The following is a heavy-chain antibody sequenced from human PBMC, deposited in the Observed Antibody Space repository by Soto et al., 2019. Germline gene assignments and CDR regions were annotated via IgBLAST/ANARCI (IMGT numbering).Heavy chain of an antibody. CDR1: GFTFSSYA. Sequence: GGSLRLSCAASGFTFSSYAMSWVRQAPGKGLEWVSAISGSGGSTYYADSVKGRFTISRDNSKNTLYLQMNSLRAEDTAVYYCARDHRLHGNFDYWGQGXLVTVSS. V-gene: IGHV3-23*01. CDR3: ARDHRLHGNFDY. J-gene: IGHJ4*02. CDR2: ISGSGGST.